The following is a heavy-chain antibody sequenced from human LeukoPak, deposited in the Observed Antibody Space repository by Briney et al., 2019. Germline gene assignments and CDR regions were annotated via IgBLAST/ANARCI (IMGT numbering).Heavy chain of an antibody. V-gene: IGHV3-7*01. Sequence: QAGGSLRLSCTVSGFTVSSNSMSWVRQAPGKGLEWVANINQDGSEKYYVDSVKGRFTISRDNAKNSLYLQMNSLRAEDTAVYYCARDQGFSYYFYYMDVWGKGTTVTVS. CDR1: GFTVSSNS. CDR2: INQDGSEK. D-gene: IGHD3-3*01. CDR3: ARDQGFSYYFYYMDV. J-gene: IGHJ6*03.